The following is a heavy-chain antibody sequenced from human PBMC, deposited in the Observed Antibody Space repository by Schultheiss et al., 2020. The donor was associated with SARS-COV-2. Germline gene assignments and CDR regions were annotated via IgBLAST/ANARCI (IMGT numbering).Heavy chain of an antibody. CDR3: ARDVLGYCSGGSCYSGNWFDP. Sequence: SETLSLTCTVSGGSISSGGYYWSRIRQHPGKGLEWIGYIYYSGSTYYNPSLKSRVTISVDTSKNQFSLKLSSVTAADTAVYYCARDVLGYCSGGSCYSGNWFDPWGQGTLVTVSS. V-gene: IGHV4-31*03. D-gene: IGHD2-15*01. CDR2: IYYSGST. CDR1: GGSISSGGYY. J-gene: IGHJ5*02.